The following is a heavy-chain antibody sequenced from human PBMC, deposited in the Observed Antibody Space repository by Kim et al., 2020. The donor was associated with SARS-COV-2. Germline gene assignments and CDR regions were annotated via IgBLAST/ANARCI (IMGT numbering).Heavy chain of an antibody. CDR2: ISGSGDNT. D-gene: IGHD5-18*01. V-gene: IGHV3-23*01. Sequence: GGSLRLSCAASGFTFSGYAMSWVRQTPGKGLEWVSTISGSGDNTYYADSVKGRFTVSRDNSKNTLYLQMDSLRAEDTAVYYCAKVRGTAVVTAYFDNWG. J-gene: IGHJ4*01. CDR1: GFTFSGYA. CDR3: AKVRGTAVVTAYFDN.